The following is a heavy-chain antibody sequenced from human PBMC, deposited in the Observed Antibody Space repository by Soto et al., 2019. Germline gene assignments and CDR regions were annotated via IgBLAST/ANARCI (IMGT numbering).Heavy chain of an antibody. J-gene: IGHJ4*02. V-gene: IGHV3-64D*06. D-gene: IGHD6-13*01. Sequence: PWGSLRLSCLVSGFSFSSYAMHWVRQAPGKGLEYVSSISSNGDNTYYADSVKGRFTISRDNSKNTLYLQMSSLRAEDTAVYYCVKDRWVDYWGQGVLVTVSS. CDR2: ISSNGDNT. CDR1: GFSFSSYA. CDR3: VKDRWVDY.